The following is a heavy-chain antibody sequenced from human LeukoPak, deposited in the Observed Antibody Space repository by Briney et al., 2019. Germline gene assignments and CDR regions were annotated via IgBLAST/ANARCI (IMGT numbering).Heavy chain of an antibody. D-gene: IGHD3-10*01. J-gene: IGHJ4*02. Sequence: GGSLRLSCAASGFTFSSYAMHWVRQAPGKGLEWVALISYDGSNKYFADSVKGRFTISRDNSKKTLYLQMNSLRAEDTAVYYCARAGFTFSDYFGSFFDYWGQGTLVTVSS. CDR1: GFTFSSYA. CDR2: ISYDGSNK. V-gene: IGHV3-30*04. CDR3: ARAGFTFSDYFGSFFDY.